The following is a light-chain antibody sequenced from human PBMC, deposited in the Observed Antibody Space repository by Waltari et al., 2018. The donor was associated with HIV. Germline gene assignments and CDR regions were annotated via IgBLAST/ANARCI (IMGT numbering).Light chain of an antibody. Sequence: DLTQPPSVSVPPGQTAPITCTGDALTKPYGYCSQKKAGQAPVLLINKDSERLSGIPERFSGSSSGTSLTLTINGVRAEDEAEYYCQSADSSGVDFVVFGGGTKLTVL. CDR3: QSADSSGVDFVV. CDR2: KDS. V-gene: IGLV3-25*03. J-gene: IGLJ2*01. CDR1: ALTKPY.